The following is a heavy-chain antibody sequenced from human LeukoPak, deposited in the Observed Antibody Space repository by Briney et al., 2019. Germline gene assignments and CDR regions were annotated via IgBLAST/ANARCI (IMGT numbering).Heavy chain of an antibody. Sequence: SETLSLTCAVYGGSFSGYYWSWLRQPPGKGLEWIGEINHSGSTNYNPSLKSRVTISVDTSKNQFSLKLSSVTAADTAVYYCARGRRAVAVDYWGQGTLVTVSS. CDR2: INHSGST. D-gene: IGHD6-19*01. V-gene: IGHV4-34*01. CDR1: GGSFSGYY. J-gene: IGHJ4*02. CDR3: ARGRRAVAVDY.